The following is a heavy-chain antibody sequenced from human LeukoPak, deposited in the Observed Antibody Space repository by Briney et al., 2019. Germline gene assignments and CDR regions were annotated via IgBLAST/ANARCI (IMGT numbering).Heavy chain of an antibody. D-gene: IGHD3-22*01. CDR2: ISSSSSYI. J-gene: IGHJ4*02. Sequence: PGGSLRLSCAASGFTFSSYSMNWVRQAPGKGLEWVSSISSSSSYIYYADSVKGRFTISRDNAKNSLYLQMNSLRAEDTAVYYCARGLMVYYYDSSGPLHFDYWGQGTLVTVSS. CDR1: GFTFSSYS. CDR3: ARGLMVYYYDSSGPLHFDY. V-gene: IGHV3-21*01.